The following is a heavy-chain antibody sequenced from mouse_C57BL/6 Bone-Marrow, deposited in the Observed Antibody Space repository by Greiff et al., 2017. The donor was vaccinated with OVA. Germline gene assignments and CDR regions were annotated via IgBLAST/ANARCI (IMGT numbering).Heavy chain of an antibody. CDR1: GYTFTDYN. CDR2: INPNNGGT. D-gene: IGHD2-1*01. V-gene: IGHV1-22*01. J-gene: IGHJ2*01. CDR3: AKFYGNFDY. Sequence: VQLKQSGPELVKPGASVKMSCKASGYTFTDYNMHWVKQSHGKSLEWIGYINPNNGGTRYNQKFKGKATLPVNKPSNTAYIELRSLTSEDSAVYYCAKFYGNFDYWGQGTTLTVSS.